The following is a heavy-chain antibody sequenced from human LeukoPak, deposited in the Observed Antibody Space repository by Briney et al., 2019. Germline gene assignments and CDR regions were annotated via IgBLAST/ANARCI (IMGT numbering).Heavy chain of an antibody. V-gene: IGHV3-30*04. J-gene: IGHJ4*02. CDR2: ISYDGGNK. Sequence: GGSLRLSCAASGVTFSSYAMHWVRQAPGKGLEWVAVISYDGGNKNSADSVKGGVTISRENSKNTLYLQMNSLRAEDTAVYYCAKEPYSSSWNLFDYWGQGTLVTVSS. D-gene: IGHD6-13*01. CDR1: GVTFSSYA. CDR3: AKEPYSSSWNLFDY.